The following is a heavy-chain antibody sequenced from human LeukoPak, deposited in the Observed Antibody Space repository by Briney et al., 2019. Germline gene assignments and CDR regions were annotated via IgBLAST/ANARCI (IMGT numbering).Heavy chain of an antibody. CDR2: MNPNSGNT. Sequence: ASVKVSCKASGYTFTSYDINWVRQATGQGLEWMGWMNPNSGNTGYAQKFQGRVTMTRDTSTSTVYMELSSLRSEDTAFYYCARDAGQKLAELDYWGQGTLVTVSS. J-gene: IGHJ4*02. CDR1: GYTFTSYD. D-gene: IGHD6-19*01. V-gene: IGHV1-8*01. CDR3: ARDAGQKLAELDY.